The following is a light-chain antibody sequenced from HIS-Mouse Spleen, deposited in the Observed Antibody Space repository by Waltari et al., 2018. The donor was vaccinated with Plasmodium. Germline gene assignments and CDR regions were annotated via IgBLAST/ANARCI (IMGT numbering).Light chain of an antibody. CDR1: AFPTKY. CDR3: YSTDSSGNHRV. J-gene: IGLJ3*02. V-gene: IGLV3-10*01. Sequence: SYELTQPPSVSVSPAQTARIHCSGDAFPTKYAYWYQQKSGQAPVLVIYEDSKRPSGIPERFSGSSSGTMATLTISGAQVEDEADYYCYSTDSSGNHRVFGGGTKLTVL. CDR2: EDS.